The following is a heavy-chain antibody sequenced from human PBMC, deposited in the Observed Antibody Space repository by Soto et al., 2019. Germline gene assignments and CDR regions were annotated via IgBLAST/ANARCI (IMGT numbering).Heavy chain of an antibody. CDR1: GGTFSSYT. J-gene: IGHJ4*02. V-gene: IGHV1-69*02. D-gene: IGHD3-10*01. Sequence: QVQLVQSGAEVKKPGSSVKVSCKASGGTFSSYTISWVRQAPGQGLEWMGRIIPILGIANYAQKFQGRVTITADKSTSTAYMELSSLRSEDTAVYYCARAHMVRGVIPFDYWGQATLVTVSS. CDR2: IIPILGIA. CDR3: ARAHMVRGVIPFDY.